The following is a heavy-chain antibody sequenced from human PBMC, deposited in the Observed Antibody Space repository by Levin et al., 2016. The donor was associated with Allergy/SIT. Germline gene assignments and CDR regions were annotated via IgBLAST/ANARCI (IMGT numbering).Heavy chain of an antibody. Sequence: WIRQPPGKGLEWIGYIYYSGSTYYNPSLKSRVTISVDTSKNQFSLKLSSVTAADTAVYYCARVPRGSTGQLRPYYYYYMDVWGKGTTVTVSS. D-gene: IGHD3-16*01. J-gene: IGHJ6*03. V-gene: IGHV4-31*02. CDR3: ARVPRGSTGQLRPYYYYYMDV. CDR2: IYYSGST.